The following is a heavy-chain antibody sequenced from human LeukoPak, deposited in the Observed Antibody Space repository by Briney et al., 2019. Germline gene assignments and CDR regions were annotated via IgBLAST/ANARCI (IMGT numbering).Heavy chain of an antibody. D-gene: IGHD3-22*01. CDR3: ARWEPLNYYDSSGYFGFDY. Sequence: SETLSLTCAVYGGSFSGYYWSWIRQPPGKGLEWIGEINHSGSTNCNPSLKSRVTISVDTSKNQFSLKLSSVTAADTAVCYCARWEPLNYYDSSGYFGFDYWGQGTLVTVSS. CDR2: INHSGST. V-gene: IGHV4-34*01. CDR1: GGSFSGYY. J-gene: IGHJ4*02.